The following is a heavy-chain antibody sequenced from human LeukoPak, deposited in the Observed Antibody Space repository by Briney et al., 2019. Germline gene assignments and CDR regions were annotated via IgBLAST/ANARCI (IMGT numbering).Heavy chain of an antibody. CDR1: GGSISSSSYY. Sequence: SETLSLTCTVSGGSISSSSYYWGWIRQPPGKGLEWIGSIYYSGSTYYNPSLKSRVTISVDTSKNQFSLKLSSVTAADTAVYYCARHKIGPCSGGSCYLLSAHNWFDPWGQGTLVTVSS. CDR2: IYYSGST. V-gene: IGHV4-39*01. CDR3: ARHKIGPCSGGSCYLLSAHNWFDP. J-gene: IGHJ5*02. D-gene: IGHD2-15*01.